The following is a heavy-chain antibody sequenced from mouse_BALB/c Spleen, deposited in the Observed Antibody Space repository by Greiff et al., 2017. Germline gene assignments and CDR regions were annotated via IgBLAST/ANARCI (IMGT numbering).Heavy chain of an antibody. CDR3: ARSRNRYGFAY. D-gene: IGHD2-14*01. Sequence: EVKLVESGAELVKPGASVKLSCTASGFNIKDTYMHWVKQRPEQGLEWIGRIDPANGNTKYDPKFQGKATITADTSSNTAYLQLSSLTSEDTAVYYCARSRNRYGFAYWGQGTLVTVSA. J-gene: IGHJ3*01. CDR1: GFNIKDTY. CDR2: IDPANGNT. V-gene: IGHV14-3*02.